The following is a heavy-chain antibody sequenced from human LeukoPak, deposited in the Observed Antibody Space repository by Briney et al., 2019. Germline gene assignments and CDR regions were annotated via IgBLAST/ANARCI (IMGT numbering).Heavy chain of an antibody. J-gene: IGHJ6*03. CDR2: ISSSGSTI. D-gene: IGHD3-10*01. Sequence: GGSLRLSCAASGFSFSSYSMNWVRQAPGKGLEWVSSISSSGSTIYYADSVKGRFTISRDNAKNSLYLQMNSLRAEDTAVYYCARAAGPVFYYYYYYMDVWGKGTTVTISS. CDR1: GFSFSSYS. V-gene: IGHV3-48*04. CDR3: ARAAGPVFYYYYYYMDV.